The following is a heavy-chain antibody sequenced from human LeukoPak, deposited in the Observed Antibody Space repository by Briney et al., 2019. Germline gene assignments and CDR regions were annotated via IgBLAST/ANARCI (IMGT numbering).Heavy chain of an antibody. CDR1: GYDFSSYG. J-gene: IGHJ4*02. V-gene: IGHV1-18*01. Sequence: GAPVKVSCKASGYDFSSYGLSWVRHVPGQGLEWMGWISAYNGNTNYAQKLQGRVTMTTDTSTSTAYMELRSLRSDDTAVYYCARGYSPTLRTTGNDYWGQGTLVTVSS. CDR3: ARGYSPTLRTTGNDY. CDR2: ISAYNGNT. D-gene: IGHD1-1*01.